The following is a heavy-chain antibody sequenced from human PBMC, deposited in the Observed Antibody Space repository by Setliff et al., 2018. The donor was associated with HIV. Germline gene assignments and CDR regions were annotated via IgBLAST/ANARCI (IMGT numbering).Heavy chain of an antibody. Sequence: SETLSLTCAVSGDSMSSGDYSWNWIRQSPGKGLEWIGYIYPSGRTYYNPSLKNRVTMSIDRSKKQFSLNLSSVTAADTALYFCVREGAGSGSYYFDFWGKGILVTVSS. CDR3: VREGAGSGSYYFDF. CDR2: IYPSGRT. J-gene: IGHJ4*02. V-gene: IGHV4-30-2*06. D-gene: IGHD3-10*01. CDR1: GDSMSSGDYS.